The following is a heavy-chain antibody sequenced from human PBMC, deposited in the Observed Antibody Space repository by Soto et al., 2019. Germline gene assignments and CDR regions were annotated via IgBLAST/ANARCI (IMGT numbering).Heavy chain of an antibody. CDR2: LNPNSARS. Sequence: ASVKVSCKASGYPFTDYFLHWVPQAPGQGLEWMGWLNPNSARSNLAQKFHARVALTRDTSSSTAYMELHRLRSDDTPIYYCARMMHISSTSNCIEPWGQETMVTVSS. J-gene: IGHJ5*02. D-gene: IGHD2-21*01. V-gene: IGHV1-2*02. CDR3: ARMMHISSTSNCIEP. CDR1: GYPFTDYF.